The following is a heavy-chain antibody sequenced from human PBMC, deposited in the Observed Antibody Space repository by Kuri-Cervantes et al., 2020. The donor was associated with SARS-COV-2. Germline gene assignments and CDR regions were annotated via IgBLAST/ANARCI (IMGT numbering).Heavy chain of an antibody. CDR3: ASLGSGKGAIDY. CDR2: IKEDGSQR. CDR1: GFTFSGYW. V-gene: IGHV3-7*01. Sequence: GGSLRLSCAASGFTFSGYWMTWVRQAPGKGLEWVANIKEDGSQRYYVDSVKGRFTISRDNANSSLYLQMNYLGAGDTALYYCASLGSGKGAIDYWGRGTLVTVSS. D-gene: IGHD6-25*01. J-gene: IGHJ4*02.